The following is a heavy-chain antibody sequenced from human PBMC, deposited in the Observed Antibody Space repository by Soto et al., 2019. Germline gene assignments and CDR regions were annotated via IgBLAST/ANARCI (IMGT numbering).Heavy chain of an antibody. CDR2: IKSKTDGGTT. CDR3: TMHLWDFWGGPIPPG. J-gene: IGHJ4*02. Sequence: GGSLRLSCAASGFTFSNAWMNWVRQAPGKGLEWVGRIKSKTDGGTTDYAAPVKGRFTISRDDSKNTLYLQMNSLKTEDTAVYYCTMHLWDFWGGPIPPGWGQGTLVTVSS. CDR1: GFTFSNAW. D-gene: IGHD3-3*01. V-gene: IGHV3-15*07.